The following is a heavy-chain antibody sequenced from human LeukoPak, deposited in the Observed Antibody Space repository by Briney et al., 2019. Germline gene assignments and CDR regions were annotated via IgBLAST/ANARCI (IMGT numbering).Heavy chain of an antibody. CDR3: ARDRSPTYYYYGMDV. J-gene: IGHJ6*04. V-gene: IGHV1-18*04. CDR2: ISAYNGNT. CDR1: GYTFTSYG. Sequence: GGSVKVSCKASGYTFTSYGISWVRQSPGQGLEWMGWISAYNGNTNYAQKLQGRVTMTTDTSTSTAYMELRSLRSDDTAVYYCARDRSPTYYYYGMDVWGKGTTVTVSS. D-gene: IGHD1-26*01.